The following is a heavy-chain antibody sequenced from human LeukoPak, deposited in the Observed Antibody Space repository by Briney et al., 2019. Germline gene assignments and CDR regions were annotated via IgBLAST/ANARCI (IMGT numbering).Heavy chain of an antibody. CDR1: GYTFTSYY. J-gene: IGHJ2*01. V-gene: IGHV1-46*03. CDR2: INPSGGST. CDR3: ARDLGIAARSYWYFDL. Sequence: ASVKVSCKASGYTFTSYYMHWVRQAPGQGLEWMGIINPSGGSTSYAQKFQGRVTMTRDTSTGTVYMELSSLRSEDTAVYYCARDLGIAARSYWYFDLWGRGTLVTVSS. D-gene: IGHD6-13*01.